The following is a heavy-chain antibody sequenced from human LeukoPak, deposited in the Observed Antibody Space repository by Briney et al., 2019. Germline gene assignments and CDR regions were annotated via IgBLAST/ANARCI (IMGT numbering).Heavy chain of an antibody. CDR2: IYYSGST. Sequence: SETPSLTCTVSGGSISSYYWSWIRQPPGKGLEWIGYIYYSGSTNYNPSLKSRVTISVDTSKNQFSLKLSSVTAADTAVYYCARVLRCSSTSCRGSSFDPWGQGTLVTVSS. J-gene: IGHJ5*02. CDR1: GGSISSYY. CDR3: ARVLRCSSTSCRGSSFDP. V-gene: IGHV4-59*01. D-gene: IGHD2-2*01.